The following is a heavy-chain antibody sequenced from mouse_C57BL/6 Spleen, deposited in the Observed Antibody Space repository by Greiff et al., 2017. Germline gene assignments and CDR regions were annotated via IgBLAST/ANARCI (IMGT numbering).Heavy chain of an antibody. CDR2: INPSSGGT. CDR3: AVYDGCSRWYFDV. J-gene: IGHJ1*03. D-gene: IGHD1-2*01. Sequence: VQLQQPGAELVKPGASVKLSCKASGYTFTSYWMHWVKQRPGQGLEWIGNINPSSGGTNYNEKFKSKATLTVDKSSSTAYMQISSLTSEDAADYECAVYDGCSRWYFDVWGTGTTVTVSS. CDR1: GYTFTSYW. V-gene: IGHV1-53*01.